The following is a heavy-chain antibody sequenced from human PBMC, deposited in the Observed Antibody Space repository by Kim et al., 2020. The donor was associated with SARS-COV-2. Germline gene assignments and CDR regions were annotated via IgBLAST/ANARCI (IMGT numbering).Heavy chain of an antibody. V-gene: IGHV3-23*01. CDR1: GFTFSSYA. D-gene: IGHD3-22*01. Sequence: GGSLRLSCAASGFTFSSYAMSWVRQAPGKGLEWVSAISGSGGSTYYADSVKGRFTISRDNSKNTLYLQMNSLRAEDTAVYYCAMPPDSSGYYSGLIWGQGTLVTVSS. CDR2: ISGSGGST. CDR3: AMPPDSSGYYSGLI. J-gene: IGHJ4*02.